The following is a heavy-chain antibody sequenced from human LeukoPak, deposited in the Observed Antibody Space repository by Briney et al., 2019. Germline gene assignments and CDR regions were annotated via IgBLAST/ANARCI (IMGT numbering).Heavy chain of an antibody. CDR3: ARDGYGSGSYGWFDP. V-gene: IGHV4-59*01. CDR1: GASITSSY. D-gene: IGHD3-10*01. J-gene: IGHJ5*02. CDR2: IYSGST. Sequence: EPSETLSLTCSVSGASITSSYWSWIRQTPGKGLEWIGNIYSGSTNYNPSFESRVTVSLDTSKNQFSLRLTSVTAADTALCYCARDGYGSGSYGWFDPWGQGTLVTVSS.